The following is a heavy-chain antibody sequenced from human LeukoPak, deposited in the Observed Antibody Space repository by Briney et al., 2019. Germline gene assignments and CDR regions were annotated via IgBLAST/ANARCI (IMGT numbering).Heavy chain of an antibody. CDR3: AKDPNYDILTGYNWFDP. Sequence: PGGSLRLSCAASGFTFSSYAMSWVRQTPGKGLEWVSSITSSGGSAFYADSVKGRFTFSRDNSKRTLYLQMNSLRAEDTAIYYCAKDPNYDILTGYNWFDPWGQGTLVTVSS. D-gene: IGHD3-9*01. CDR1: GFTFSSYA. J-gene: IGHJ5*02. V-gene: IGHV3-23*01. CDR2: ITSSGGSA.